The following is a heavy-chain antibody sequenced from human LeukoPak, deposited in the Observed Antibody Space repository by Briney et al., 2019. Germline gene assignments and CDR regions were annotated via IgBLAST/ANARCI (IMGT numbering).Heavy chain of an antibody. CDR2: IYTSGST. J-gene: IGHJ5*02. V-gene: IGHV4-4*08. D-gene: IGHD6-13*01. CDR1: GDSISNYY. CDR3: ASLIAAAGLGFDP. Sequence: PSETLSLTCTVSGDSISNYYWSWLRQPPGKGLEWIGRIYTSGSTNYNPSLKSRVTISVDTSKNQFSLKLSSVTAADTAVYYYASLIAAAGLGFDPWGQGTLVTVSS.